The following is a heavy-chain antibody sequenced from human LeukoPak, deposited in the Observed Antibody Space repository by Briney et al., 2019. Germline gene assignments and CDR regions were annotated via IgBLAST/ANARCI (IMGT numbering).Heavy chain of an antibody. CDR2: ISWNSGSI. V-gene: IGHV3-9*01. CDR3: AKDFDSSGYYAFDI. D-gene: IGHD3-22*01. CDR1: GFTFDDYA. J-gene: IGHJ3*02. Sequence: GGSLRLSCAASGFTFDDYAIHWVRQAPGKGLEWVSGISWNSGSIGYADSVKGRFTISRDNAKNSLYLQMNSLRAEDTALYYCAKDFDSSGYYAFDIWGQGTMVTVSP.